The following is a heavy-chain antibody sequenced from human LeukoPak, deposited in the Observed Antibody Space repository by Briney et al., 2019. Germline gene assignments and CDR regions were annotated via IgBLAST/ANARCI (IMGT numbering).Heavy chain of an antibody. V-gene: IGHV7-4-1*02. CDR2: INTNTGNP. CDR1: GYTFTGYY. D-gene: IGHD6-13*01. J-gene: IGHJ4*02. Sequence: ASVKVSCKASGYTFTGYYMHWVRQAPGQGLEWMGWINTNTGNPTYAQGFTGRFVFSLDTSVSTAYLQISSLKAEDTAVYYCARGGPSSWDDYWGQGTLVTVSS. CDR3: ARGGPSSWDDY.